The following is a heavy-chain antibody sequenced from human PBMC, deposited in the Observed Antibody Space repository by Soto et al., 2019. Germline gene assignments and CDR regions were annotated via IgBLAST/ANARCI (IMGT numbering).Heavy chain of an antibody. J-gene: IGHJ6*02. Sequence: QVQLVQSGDEERKPGSSVKVSCKASGYIFVNYGIAWVRQAPGQGLEWMGWISPYSGNTHYASKVQGRPTMTTNTYTSIAKEDLGSLRSDDKDVYYCAMVTTDVRPSPQDVWGHGTTVTVSS. CDR2: ISPYSGNT. CDR1: GYIFVNYG. D-gene: IGHD4-17*01. V-gene: IGHV1-18*01. CDR3: AMVTTDVRPSPQDV.